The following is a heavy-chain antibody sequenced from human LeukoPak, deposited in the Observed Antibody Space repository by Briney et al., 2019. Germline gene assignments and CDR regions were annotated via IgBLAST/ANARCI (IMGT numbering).Heavy chain of an antibody. CDR1: GGSISSYY. Sequence: SETLSLTCTVSGGSISSYYWSWIRQPAGKGLEWIGRIYTSGSTNYNPSLKSRATMSVDTSKNQFSLKLSSVTAADTAVYYCARDLGANYVDNWFDPWGQGTLVTVSS. CDR2: IYTSGST. V-gene: IGHV4-4*07. CDR3: ARDLGANYVDNWFDP. J-gene: IGHJ5*02. D-gene: IGHD3-16*01.